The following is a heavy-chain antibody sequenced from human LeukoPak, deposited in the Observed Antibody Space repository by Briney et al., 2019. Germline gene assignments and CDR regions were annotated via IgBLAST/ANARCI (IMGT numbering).Heavy chain of an antibody. J-gene: IGHJ4*02. Sequence: GGSLRLSYAASGFTFSSYSMNWVRQAPGKGLEWVSSISSSSSYIYYADSVKGRFTISRDNAKNSLYLQMNSLRAEDTAVYYCARDSMVRGVIVPDYWGQGTLVTVSS. CDR1: GFTFSSYS. V-gene: IGHV3-21*01. CDR2: ISSSSSYI. D-gene: IGHD3-10*01. CDR3: ARDSMVRGVIVPDY.